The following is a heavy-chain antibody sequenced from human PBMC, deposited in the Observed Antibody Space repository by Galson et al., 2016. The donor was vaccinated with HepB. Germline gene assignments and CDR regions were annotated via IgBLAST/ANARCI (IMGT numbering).Heavy chain of an antibody. CDR2: IHSSGKT. J-gene: IGHJ4*02. CDR1: GGSVGSVSHH. CDR3: AREYESSVDD. Sequence: LSLTCTVSGGSVGSVSHHWGWIRQPPGKGLEWIGSIHSSGKTYYSPSLVRRVAISIDTSMNHFSLALSSVTAADTAVYYCAREYESSVDDWGQGTLVTVSS. D-gene: IGHD3-22*01. V-gene: IGHV4-39*02.